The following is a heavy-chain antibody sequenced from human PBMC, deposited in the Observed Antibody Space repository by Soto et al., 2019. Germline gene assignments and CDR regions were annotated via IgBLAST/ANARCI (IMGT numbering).Heavy chain of an antibody. CDR1: GFTLTDHY. J-gene: IGHJ6*02. CDR2: SRNKGHSYST. CDR3: ARGHNGFDV. Sequence: GRSLRLSCAASGFTLTDHYMDWVRQAPGKGLEWVGRSRNKGHSYSTEYAASVKGRFTISRGDSQYSLFLQMNSLKSEDTGVYDCARGHNGFDVWGQGTTVTVSS. V-gene: IGHV3-72*01.